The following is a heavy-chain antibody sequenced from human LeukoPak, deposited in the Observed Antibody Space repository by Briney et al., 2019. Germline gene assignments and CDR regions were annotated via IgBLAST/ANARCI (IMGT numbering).Heavy chain of an antibody. J-gene: IGHJ4*02. CDR2: IYPGDSDI. D-gene: IGHD5-12*01. CDR3: GRQTGAYDLDY. Sequence: GESLKISCKVSGYDFTGYWIAWVRQMPGKGLEWMGIIYPGDSDIRYSPSFQGQVTISADKSTSTAFLQWSSLRASDTAMYYCGRQTGAYDLDYWGQGTLVTVSS. V-gene: IGHV5-51*01. CDR1: GYDFTGYW.